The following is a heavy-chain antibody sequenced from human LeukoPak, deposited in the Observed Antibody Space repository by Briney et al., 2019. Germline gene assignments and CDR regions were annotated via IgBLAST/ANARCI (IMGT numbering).Heavy chain of an antibody. Sequence: GGSLRLSCAASGFTFSSYWMHWVRQAPGKGLVWVSRINSDGSSTSYADSVKGRFTISRDNAKNTLYLQMNSLRAEDTAVYYCARVEYYDGRDSDYWGQGTLVTVSS. J-gene: IGHJ4*02. CDR1: GFTFSSYW. CDR3: ARVEYYDGRDSDY. CDR2: INSDGSST. V-gene: IGHV3-74*01. D-gene: IGHD3-22*01.